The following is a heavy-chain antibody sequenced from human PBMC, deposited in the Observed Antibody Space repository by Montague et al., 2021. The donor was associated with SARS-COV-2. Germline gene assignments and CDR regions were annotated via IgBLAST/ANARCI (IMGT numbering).Heavy chain of an antibody. Sequence: TLSLTCTLSGDSISGNNLYWTWIRQPAGKGLEWIGRISTTGSPEYNPSLKSRVTLSLDTSKNQFSLRLSSVTAADTAMYYCTIEGHITTICSGCPRNWFHPWGQGTLVTVPS. D-gene: IGHD2-2*01. CDR3: TIEGHITTICSGCPRNWFHP. J-gene: IGHJ5*02. CDR2: ISTTGSP. CDR1: GDSISGNNLY. V-gene: IGHV4-61*02.